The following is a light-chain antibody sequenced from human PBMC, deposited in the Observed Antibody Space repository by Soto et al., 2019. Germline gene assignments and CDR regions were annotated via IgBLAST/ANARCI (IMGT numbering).Light chain of an antibody. CDR1: QRIASY. V-gene: IGKV1-39*01. CDR2: AAS. J-gene: IGKJ2*01. Sequence: DIQMTQSPSSLSASVGDRVTITCRASQRIASYLNWYQQKPGKAPKLLIYAASSLQSGVPSKFSGGGSGTDFTPTISSLQPEDFATYYCQQSYSTLYTFGQGTKLEIK. CDR3: QQSYSTLYT.